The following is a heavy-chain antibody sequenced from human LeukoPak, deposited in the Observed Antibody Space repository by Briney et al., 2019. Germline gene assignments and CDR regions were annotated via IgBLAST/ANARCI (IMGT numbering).Heavy chain of an antibody. CDR1: GFIFSSYG. CDR2: IWYDGSNK. V-gene: IGHV3-33*01. Sequence: GGSLRLSCAASGFIFSSYGMHWVRQAPGKGLEWVAVIWYDGSNKYYADSVKGRFTISRDNSKNTLYLQMNSLRAEDTAVYYCARDFRWTVTRGLDYWGQGTLVTVSS. J-gene: IGHJ4*02. D-gene: IGHD4-17*01. CDR3: ARDFRWTVTRGLDY.